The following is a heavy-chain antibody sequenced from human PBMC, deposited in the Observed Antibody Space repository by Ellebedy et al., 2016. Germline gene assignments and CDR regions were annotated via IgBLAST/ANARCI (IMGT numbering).Heavy chain of an antibody. V-gene: IGHV4-59*02. J-gene: IGHJ4*02. Sequence: SETLSLXXIVPGCSVHTYYWTSIRQSPWKGLDCIGYVFYGGSTKYNPSLRSRVTISLDTSKNQFSLKLTSVAAADTAVYYCARDVSLYSSSPSFDFWGRGTLVTVSS. CDR3: ARDVSLYSSSPSFDF. CDR1: GCSVHTYY. CDR2: VFYGGST. D-gene: IGHD6-6*01.